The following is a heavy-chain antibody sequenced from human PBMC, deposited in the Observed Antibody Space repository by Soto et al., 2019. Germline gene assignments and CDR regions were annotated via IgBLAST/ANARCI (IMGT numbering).Heavy chain of an antibody. CDR1: GFTFSSYG. Sequence: PGGSLRLSCAASGFTFSSYGMHWVRQAPGKGLEWVAVIWYDGSNKYYADSVKGRFTISRDNSKNTLYLQMNSLRAEDTAVYYCARDGETYSSSWYDYYYYGMDVWGQGTTVTVSS. J-gene: IGHJ6*02. CDR3: ARDGETYSSSWYDYYYYGMDV. D-gene: IGHD6-13*01. V-gene: IGHV3-33*01. CDR2: IWYDGSNK.